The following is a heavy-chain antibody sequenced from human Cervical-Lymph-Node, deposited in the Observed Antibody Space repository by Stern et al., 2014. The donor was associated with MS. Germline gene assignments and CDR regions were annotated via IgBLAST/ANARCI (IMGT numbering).Heavy chain of an antibody. J-gene: IGHJ3*02. D-gene: IGHD3-22*01. CDR1: GFTFSSYS. CDR2: ISSSSSYI. CDR3: ARDQGGKYYDSSGYYSDAFDI. Sequence: VQLVESGGGLVKPGGSLRLSCAASGFTFSSYSMNWVRQAPGKGLEWVSSISSSSSYIYYADSVKGRFTISRDNANNSLSLQMNSLRAEDTAVYYCARDQGGKYYDSSGYYSDAFDIWGQGTMVTVSS. V-gene: IGHV3-21*01.